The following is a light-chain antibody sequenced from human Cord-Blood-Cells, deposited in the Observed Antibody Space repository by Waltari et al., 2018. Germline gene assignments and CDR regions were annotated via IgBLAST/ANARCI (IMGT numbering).Light chain of an antibody. CDR3: QSYDSSLSGYV. V-gene: IGLV1-40*01. CDR1: SSTIGAGHD. J-gene: IGLJ1*01. CDR2: GNS. Sequence: QSVLTQPPSVSGAPGQRVTIPCTRSSSTIGAGHDLHWYQQLPGTAPKHLIYGNSNRPSGVPVRFSGSKSGTSASLAITGLQAEDEADYYCQSYDSSLSGYVFGTGTKVTVL.